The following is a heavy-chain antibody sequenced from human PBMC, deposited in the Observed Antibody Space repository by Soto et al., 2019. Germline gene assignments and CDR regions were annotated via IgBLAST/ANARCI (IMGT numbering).Heavy chain of an antibody. V-gene: IGHV6-1*01. J-gene: IGHJ4*02. CDR1: GDSVSNNRDA. D-gene: IGHD5-12*01. CDR3: VRMSLATVRYFES. Sequence: SQTLSLTCPISGDSVSNNRDAWNWIRQSPSRGLEWLGRTYYRSMWHDDYVVSVKSRISICPDPSKIQFALQRNSVSPQDTAVYFYVRMSLATVRYFESWGQGTPVTVSS. CDR2: TYYRSMWHD.